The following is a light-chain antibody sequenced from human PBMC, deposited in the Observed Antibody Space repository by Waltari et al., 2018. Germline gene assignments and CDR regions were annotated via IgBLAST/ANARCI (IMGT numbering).Light chain of an antibody. J-gene: IGKJ2*02. Sequence: IVMTQSQESLPVSLGERATINCMSSQTILYSSNNKNDLAWYQQEPGQPPKLLIYWASTRATGVPDRFSGRGSGTDFSLTSNTLQAEDVAVYYCQQYYSSLCTFGQGTKLEIK. CDR3: QQYYSSLCT. CDR2: WAS. CDR1: QTILYSSNNKND. V-gene: IGKV4-1*01.